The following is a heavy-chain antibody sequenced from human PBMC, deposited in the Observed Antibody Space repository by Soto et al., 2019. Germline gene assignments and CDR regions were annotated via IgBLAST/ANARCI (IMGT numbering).Heavy chain of an antibody. CDR2: IIPIFGTA. J-gene: IGHJ6*02. CDR3: ARLGAPLFGGYYYDSSGFIRYYYGMDV. D-gene: IGHD3-22*01. V-gene: IGHV1-69*06. CDR1: GGTFSSYA. Sequence: ASVKVSCKASGGTFSSYAISWVRQAPGQGLEWMGGIIPIFGTANYAQKFQGRVTITADKSTSTAYMELSSLRSEDTAVYYCARLGAPLFGGYYYDSSGFIRYYYGMDVWG.